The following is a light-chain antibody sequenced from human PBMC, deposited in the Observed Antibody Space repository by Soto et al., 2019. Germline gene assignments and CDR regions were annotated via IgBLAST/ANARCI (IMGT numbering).Light chain of an antibody. CDR1: QSLLHSNGYNC. Sequence: DIVMTQSPLSLPVTPGEPASISCRSSQSLLHSNGYNCLDWYLQKPGQSPQLLIYLGSNRASGVPDRFSGSGSGTDFTPKISRVEAEDVGVYYCMQALQTPVTFGGGTKVEI. V-gene: IGKV2-28*01. CDR3: MQALQTPVT. J-gene: IGKJ4*01. CDR2: LGS.